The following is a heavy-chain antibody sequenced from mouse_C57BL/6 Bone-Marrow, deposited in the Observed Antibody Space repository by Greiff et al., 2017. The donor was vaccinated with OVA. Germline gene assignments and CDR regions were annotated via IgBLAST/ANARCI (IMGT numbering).Heavy chain of an antibody. V-gene: IGHV1-64*01. CDR3: ATSIYYDYDPRFAD. Sequence: QVQLKQPGAELVKPGASVKLSCKASGYTFTSYWMHWVKQRPGQGLEWIGMIHPNSGSTNYNEKFKSKATLTVDKSSSTAYMQLSSLTSEDSAVYYCATSIYYDYDPRFADWGQGTLVTVSA. CDR2: IHPNSGST. CDR1: GYTFTSYW. J-gene: IGHJ3*01. D-gene: IGHD2-4*01.